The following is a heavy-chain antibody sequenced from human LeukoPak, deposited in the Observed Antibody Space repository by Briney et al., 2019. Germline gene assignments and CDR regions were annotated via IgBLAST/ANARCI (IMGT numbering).Heavy chain of an antibody. CDR1: GYTFTTCA. J-gene: IGHJ1*01. Sequence: ASVKVSCKTSGYTFTTCAVHWVRQAPGQRLEWMGWIHADSGNTKYSQKFQGRVTITADESASTAYMELSSLRSEDTAVYYCARDSSDIRSLIAHWGQGTLVTVSS. V-gene: IGHV1-3*01. CDR3: ARDSSDIRSLIAH. D-gene: IGHD2-15*01. CDR2: IHADSGNT.